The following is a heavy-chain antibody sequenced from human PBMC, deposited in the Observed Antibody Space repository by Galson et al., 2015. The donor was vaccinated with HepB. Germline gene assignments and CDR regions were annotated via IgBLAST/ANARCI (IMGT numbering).Heavy chain of an antibody. CDR3: ARDRWGSTSSGKLIDY. CDR2: INSDGSTT. Sequence: SLRLSCAASGFTFSSHWMHWVRQAPGKGLVWVSRINSDGSTTTYADSVKGRFTISRDNAKNTLYLQMDSLRAEDMAVYYCARDRWGSTSSGKLIDYWGQGTLVTVSS. J-gene: IGHJ4*02. D-gene: IGHD6-6*01. V-gene: IGHV3-74*01. CDR1: GFTFSSHW.